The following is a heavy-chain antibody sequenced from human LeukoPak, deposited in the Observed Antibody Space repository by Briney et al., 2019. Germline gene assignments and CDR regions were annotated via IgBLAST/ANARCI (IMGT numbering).Heavy chain of an antibody. CDR2: ISSSSSYI. CDR1: GFTFSSYS. D-gene: IGHD1-26*01. V-gene: IGHV3-21*01. CDR3: ARDMFSGSYSGVNY. J-gene: IGHJ4*02. Sequence: GGSLRLSCAASGFTFSSYSMNWVRQAPGKGLEWVSSISSSSSYIYYADSVKGRFTISRDNAKNSLYLQMNSLRAEDTAVYYCARDMFSGSYSGVNYWGQGILVTVSS.